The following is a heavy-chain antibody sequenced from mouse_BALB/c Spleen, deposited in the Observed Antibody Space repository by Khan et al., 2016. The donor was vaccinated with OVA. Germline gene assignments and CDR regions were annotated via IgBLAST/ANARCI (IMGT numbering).Heavy chain of an antibody. D-gene: IGHD2-2*01. Sequence: VQLKQSGPELMKPGTSVKISCKASGYSFTTYYIHWVIQTHGKSLEWIGYIDPFSGGTTYNQKFKGKATLTVDKSSSTAYIHLSNLTSEASAVYYCTRHGYVAWFTYWGQGTLVTVSA. J-gene: IGHJ3*01. V-gene: IGHV1S135*01. CDR3: TRHGYVAWFTY. CDR2: IDPFSGGT. CDR1: GYSFTTYY.